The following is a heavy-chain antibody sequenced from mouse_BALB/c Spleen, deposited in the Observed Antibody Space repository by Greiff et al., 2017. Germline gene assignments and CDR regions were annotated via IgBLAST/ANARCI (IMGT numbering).Heavy chain of an antibody. CDR3: TRGSLVGGAMDY. Sequence: EVKLQQSGTVLSRPGASVKMSCKASGYTFTSYWMHWVKQRPGQGLEWIGAIYPGNSDTSYNQKFKGKAKLTAVTSTSTAYMELSSLTNEDSAVYYCTRGSLVGGAMDYWGQGTSVTVSS. CDR2: IYPGNSDT. CDR1: GYTFTSYW. D-gene: IGHD2-10*02. J-gene: IGHJ4*01. V-gene: IGHV1-5*01.